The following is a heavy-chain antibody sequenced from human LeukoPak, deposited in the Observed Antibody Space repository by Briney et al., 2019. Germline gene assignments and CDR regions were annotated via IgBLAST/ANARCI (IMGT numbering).Heavy chain of an antibody. D-gene: IGHD6-13*01. CDR3: ARSGGYSSTWSL. Sequence: SETLSLTCTVSGGSISTYYWNWIRQPPGKGLEWIGYIHYSGSTNYNPSLKGRVTISVDTSENQFSLKLNSVTAADTAVYCCARSGGYSSTWSLWGQGTLVTVSS. J-gene: IGHJ4*02. CDR1: GGSISTYY. CDR2: IHYSGST. V-gene: IGHV4-59*01.